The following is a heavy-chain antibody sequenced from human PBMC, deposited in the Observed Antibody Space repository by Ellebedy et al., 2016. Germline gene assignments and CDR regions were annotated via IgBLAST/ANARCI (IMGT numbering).Heavy chain of an antibody. V-gene: IGHV3-53*01. D-gene: IGHD1-1*01. CDR3: VTEHDATFHI. J-gene: IGHJ3*02. CDR2: LYSGGAT. CDR1: GFTVTSND. Sequence: GESLKISXAVSGFTVTSNDMSWVRQPPGKGLECVSLLYSGGATYYAKSVEGRFTITSDRSKRKLYLQMSGLGAEDTAIYYCVTEHDATFHIWGQGTMVTVSS.